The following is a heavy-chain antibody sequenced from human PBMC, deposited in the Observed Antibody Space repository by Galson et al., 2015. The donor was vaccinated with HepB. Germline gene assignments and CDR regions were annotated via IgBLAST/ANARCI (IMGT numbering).Heavy chain of an antibody. J-gene: IGHJ6*02. CDR3: ARDPRIGVVTPINYYYYGMDV. CDR1: GSTFSSYA. D-gene: IGHD4-23*01. CDR2: ISYDGSNK. Sequence: SLRLSCAASGSTFSSYAMHWVRQAPGKGLEWVAVISYDGSNKYYADSVKGRFTISRDNSKNTLYLQMNSLRAEDTAVYYCARDPRIGVVTPINYYYYGMDVWGQGTTVTVSS. V-gene: IGHV3-30-3*01.